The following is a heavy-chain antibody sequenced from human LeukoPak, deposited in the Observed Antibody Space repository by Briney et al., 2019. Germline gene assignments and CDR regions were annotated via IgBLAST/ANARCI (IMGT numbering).Heavy chain of an antibody. V-gene: IGHV5-51*01. CDR3: ARPDDYGGRPSAFDI. CDR1: GYTFTSYY. CDR2: MYPGHSDT. J-gene: IGHJ3*02. Sequence: GESLRISCKVSGYTFTSYYIAWAGQMPGKGLEWMAIMYPGHSDTRYSPSFQGQVTVSADKSITTAYLQWNSLKASDTAMYYCARPDDYGGRPSAFDIWGPGTMVTVSS. D-gene: IGHD4-23*01.